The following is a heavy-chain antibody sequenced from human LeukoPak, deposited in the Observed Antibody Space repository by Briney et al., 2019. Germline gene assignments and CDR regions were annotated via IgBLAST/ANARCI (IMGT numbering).Heavy chain of an antibody. CDR1: GGSISSYY. J-gene: IGHJ4*02. V-gene: IGHV4-4*09. CDR2: IYQSGST. D-gene: IGHD3-16*01. CDR3: ARSPPLGVDY. Sequence: SETLSLTCTVSGGSISSYYWSWIRQPPGKGLEWIGAIYQSGSTYYNPSLKGRVTISVDRSKNQFSLKLSSVTAADTAVYYCARSPPLGVDYWGQGVLLTVSA.